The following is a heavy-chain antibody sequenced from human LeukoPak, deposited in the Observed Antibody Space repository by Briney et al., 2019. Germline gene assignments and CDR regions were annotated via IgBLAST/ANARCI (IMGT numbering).Heavy chain of an antibody. CDR1: GYTFARYY. J-gene: IGHJ4*02. V-gene: IGHV1-2*02. D-gene: IGHD3-16*01. CDR3: ATQRGSYLWGTDFDY. Sequence: GASVKVSCKASGYTFARYYLHWVRQAPGKGVEWVGGNNPNSGDTNYSQKFQGRVTMTRDTSISTAYMELSRLRSADKAVYYCATQRGSYLWGTDFDYWGQGTLVTVSS. CDR2: NNPNSGDT.